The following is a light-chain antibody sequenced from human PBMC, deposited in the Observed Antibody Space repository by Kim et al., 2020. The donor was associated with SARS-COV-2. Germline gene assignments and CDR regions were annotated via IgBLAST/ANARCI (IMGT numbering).Light chain of an antibody. J-gene: IGLJ2*01. CDR2: DVS. CDR3: TSYTGADNVV. CDR1: SSLVGDYNY. V-gene: IGLV2-14*03. Sequence: GHSIPISCTASSSLVGDYNYASWYQQHPGKAPKLIIYDVSDRPSGVPTRFSGSKSGNTASLTISGLQAADEADYYCTSYTGADNVVFGGGTQLTVL.